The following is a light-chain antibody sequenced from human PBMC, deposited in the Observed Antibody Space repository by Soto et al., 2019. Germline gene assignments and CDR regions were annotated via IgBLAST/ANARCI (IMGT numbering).Light chain of an antibody. Sequence: DIQMTQSPSSLSASVGDRVTITCRASQSINSYLNWYQQKPGKAPKLLIYASSTLQSGVPSRFSGSGSGTDFTLTLNSLQPEDFATYYCQQSGDTPPGTVXQGTKVEIK. CDR2: ASS. CDR1: QSINSY. V-gene: IGKV1-39*01. CDR3: QQSGDTPPGT. J-gene: IGKJ1*01.